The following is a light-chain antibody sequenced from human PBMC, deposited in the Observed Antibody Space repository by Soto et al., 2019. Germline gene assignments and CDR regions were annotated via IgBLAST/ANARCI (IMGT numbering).Light chain of an antibody. Sequence: EIVLTQSPGTLSLSPGERATLSCRASLSVTSNFIAWYQQKPGQAPRLLLYDASNRATGIPDRFSGSGSGTNLSLTLSRLEPEDFAVYYCQQYGSSVWTFGQGTKVEIK. V-gene: IGKV3-20*01. J-gene: IGKJ1*01. CDR3: QQYGSSVWT. CDR1: LSVTSNF. CDR2: DAS.